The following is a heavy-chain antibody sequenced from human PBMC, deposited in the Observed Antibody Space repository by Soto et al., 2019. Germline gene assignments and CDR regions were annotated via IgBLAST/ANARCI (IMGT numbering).Heavy chain of an antibody. V-gene: IGHV3-30-3*01. J-gene: IGHJ4*02. D-gene: IGHD3-22*01. Sequence: GGSLRLSCAASGFTFSSYAMHWVRQAPGKGLEWVAVISYDGSNKYYADSVKGRFTISRDNSKNTLYLQMNSLRAEDTAVYYCARDLSGYYYNFDYWGQGTLVTVSS. CDR1: GFTFSSYA. CDR2: ISYDGSNK. CDR3: ARDLSGYYYNFDY.